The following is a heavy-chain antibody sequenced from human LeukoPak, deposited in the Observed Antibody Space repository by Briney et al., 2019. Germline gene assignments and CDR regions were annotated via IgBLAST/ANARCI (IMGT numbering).Heavy chain of an antibody. Sequence: GGSLRLSCAASGFTFSSYAMSWVRQAPGKGLEWVSAISGSGGSTYYADSVKGRFTISRDNSKNTLYLQMNSLRAEDTAVYYCARDRVRYLDWLLKDAFDIWGQGTMVTVSS. J-gene: IGHJ3*02. V-gene: IGHV3-23*01. CDR2: ISGSGGST. CDR1: GFTFSSYA. CDR3: ARDRVRYLDWLLKDAFDI. D-gene: IGHD3-9*01.